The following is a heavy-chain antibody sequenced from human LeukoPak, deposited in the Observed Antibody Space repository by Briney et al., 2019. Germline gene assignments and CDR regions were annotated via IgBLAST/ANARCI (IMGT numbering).Heavy chain of an antibody. CDR3: ARQGYGGHSQGAADY. V-gene: IGHV1-46*01. J-gene: IGHJ4*02. CDR1: GYTFTSYY. D-gene: IGHD4-23*01. Sequence: GASVKVSCKASGYTFTSYYMHWVRQAAGQGLEWMGIINPSGGSTSYAQKFQGRVTMTRDTSTSTVYIELSSLRSEDTAVYYCARQGYGGHSQGAADYWGQGTLVTVSS. CDR2: INPSGGST.